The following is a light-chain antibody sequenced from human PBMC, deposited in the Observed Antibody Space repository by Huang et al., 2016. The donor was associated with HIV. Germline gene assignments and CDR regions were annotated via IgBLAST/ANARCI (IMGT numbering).Light chain of an antibody. V-gene: IGKV1-33*01. CDR3: QQYDSLPRT. CDR1: RHIYSY. J-gene: IGKJ3*01. CDR2: DAA. Sequence: DIQMTQSPSSLFASIGDRVTITCWASRHIYSYLNWYQHRPGKAPKLLIYDAANLEVGVPSRFSGSGSGRNFTLIISSLQPEDFATYYCQQYDSLPRTFGPGTKV.